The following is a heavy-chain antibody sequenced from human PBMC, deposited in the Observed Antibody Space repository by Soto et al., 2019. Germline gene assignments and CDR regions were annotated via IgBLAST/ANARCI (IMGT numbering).Heavy chain of an antibody. CDR3: ARTYDSNGYANEFDS. CDR1: GRSITSYY. V-gene: IGHV4-59*12. J-gene: IGHJ4*02. Sequence: QVLLQESGPGLVKPSETLSLTCSVSGRSITSYYWSWVRQPPGKGLEWIGYIYDNGITSQNPSLKSRVTMSADTSQNQFSLKLPSVTGADTAVYYCARTYDSNGYANEFDSWGQGILVTVTS. CDR2: IYDNGIT. D-gene: IGHD3-22*01.